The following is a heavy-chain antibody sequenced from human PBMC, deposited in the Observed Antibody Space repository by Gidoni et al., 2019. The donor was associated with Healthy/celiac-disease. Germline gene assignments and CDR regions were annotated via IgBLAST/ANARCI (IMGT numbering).Heavy chain of an antibody. J-gene: IGHJ5*02. CDR3: ARDLLGIAARGYNWFDP. CDR1: GGTFSSYA. CDR2: ILPIFGTA. D-gene: IGHD6-6*01. Sequence: QVQLVQSGAEVKKPGSSVKVSCKAYGGTFSSYAIRWVRQAPGQGLEWMGGILPIFGTANDAQKFQGRVTITADESTSTAYMELSSLRSEDTAGYDWARDLLGIAARGYNWFDPWGQGTLVTVSS. V-gene: IGHV1-69*01.